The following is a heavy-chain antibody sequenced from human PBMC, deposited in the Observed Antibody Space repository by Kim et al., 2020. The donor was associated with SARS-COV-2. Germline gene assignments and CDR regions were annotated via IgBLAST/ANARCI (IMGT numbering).Heavy chain of an antibody. CDR3: ARGRACSNASCYYWVAFDI. J-gene: IGHJ3*02. V-gene: IGHV3-7*01. CDR2: IKQDGSAE. Sequence: GGSLRLSCAASGFTFSNYWMSWVRQAPGKGLEWVANIKQDGSAEYYVDSVKGRFTITRDNAKNSMYLQISSLTDEDTAIYFSARGRACSNASCYYWVAFDIWGQGTMVTVSS. D-gene: IGHD2-2*01. CDR1: GFTFSNYW.